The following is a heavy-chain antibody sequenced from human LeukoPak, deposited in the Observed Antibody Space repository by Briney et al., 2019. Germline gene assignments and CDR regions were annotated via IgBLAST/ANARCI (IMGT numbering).Heavy chain of an antibody. J-gene: IGHJ2*01. Sequence: SETLSLTCTVSGGSISSYYWSWIRQPPGKGLEWIGYIYYSGSTSYNPSLKSRVTISVDTSKNQFSLKLSSVTAADTAVYYCARQSSSWFYWYFDLWGRGTLVTVSS. V-gene: IGHV4-59*01. CDR3: ARQSSSWFYWYFDL. CDR1: GGSISSYY. D-gene: IGHD6-13*01. CDR2: IYYSGST.